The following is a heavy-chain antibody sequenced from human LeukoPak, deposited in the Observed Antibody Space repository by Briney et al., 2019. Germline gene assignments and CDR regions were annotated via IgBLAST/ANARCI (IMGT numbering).Heavy chain of an antibody. V-gene: IGHV3-11*04. D-gene: IGHD1-1*01. J-gene: IGHJ4*02. CDR2: ISGNGGVI. CDR3: ARDPRTVRI. CDR1: GFTISDNY. Sequence: GGSLRLSCAASGFTISDNYMTWVRQAPGKGLEWLSYISGNGGVIQYADSVKGRFTISRDNAKNLLYLQMDSLRVEDTAMYYCARDPRTVRIWGQGTLVTVSS.